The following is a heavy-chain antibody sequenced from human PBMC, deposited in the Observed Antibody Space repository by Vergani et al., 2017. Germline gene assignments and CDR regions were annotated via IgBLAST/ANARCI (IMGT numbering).Heavy chain of an antibody. D-gene: IGHD3/OR15-3a*01. CDR3: ARGETRTDWFDP. J-gene: IGHJ5*02. Sequence: QVQLVEPGGGLVKPGGSLRLSCAASGFSFSDHYMTWIRQAPGKGLEWVSYISNSGNTIEYADSVKGRFSISRDNAKSSLFLQMDSLRAEDTAVYYCARGETRTDWFDPWGQGTLVTVSS. CDR1: GFSFSDHY. V-gene: IGHV3-11*01. CDR2: ISNSGNTI.